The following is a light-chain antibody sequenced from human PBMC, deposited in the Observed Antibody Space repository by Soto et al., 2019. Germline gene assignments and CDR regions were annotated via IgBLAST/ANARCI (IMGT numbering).Light chain of an antibody. CDR2: VAS. CDR1: QSVSSGY. J-gene: IGKJ1*01. V-gene: IGKV3-20*01. Sequence: EIVLTQSPGTLSLSPGERATLSCRASQSVSSGYLAWYQQKHGQAPRLLIYVASSRATGIPDRFSGSGSGTDFTLTISRLEPEDFAVYYCQQYGSSPWPFGQGTKVEIK. CDR3: QQYGSSPWP.